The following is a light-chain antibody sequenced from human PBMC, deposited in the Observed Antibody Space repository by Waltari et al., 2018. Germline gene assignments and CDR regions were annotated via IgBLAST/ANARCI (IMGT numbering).Light chain of an antibody. CDR1: QSIASNS. V-gene: IGKV3-20*01. Sequence: IVLTQSPDTLSLSPGERATLSCKASQSIASNSLAWYQQTPGQAHRLRIDGAFTRATSIPDRFCGDVSETDFTLTISRLEPEDFAVYYCQQYRNSPITFGQGTRLDIK. J-gene: IGKJ5*01. CDR3: QQYRNSPIT. CDR2: GAF.